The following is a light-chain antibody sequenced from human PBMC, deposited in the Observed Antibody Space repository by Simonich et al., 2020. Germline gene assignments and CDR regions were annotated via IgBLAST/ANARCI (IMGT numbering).Light chain of an antibody. Sequence: IVMPQTPLSLSVTPGQPASIPCKSSQVLLHSDGKTYFYWYLQKPGQSPQLLIYEVSTRLSGVPDRFSGSGSGTDFTLTISRVEAEDVGVYYCMQSIQLPLTFGGGTKVEIK. CDR2: EVS. V-gene: IGKV2D-29*02. CDR1: QVLLHSDGKTY. J-gene: IGKJ4*01. CDR3: MQSIQLPLT.